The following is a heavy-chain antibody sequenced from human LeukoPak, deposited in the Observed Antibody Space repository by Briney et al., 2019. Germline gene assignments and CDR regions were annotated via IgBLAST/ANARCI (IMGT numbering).Heavy chain of an antibody. CDR3: AKASWVSSADAVL. Sequence: PGGSLRLSCVASGFIFRDYAMSWVRQAPAGGLEWVSSLRGDGETFYTDSVKGRFTLSRDHSRNTVYLQLNNLRVGDTAVYYCAKASWVSSADAVLWGQGTLVTVS. CDR1: GFIFRDYA. D-gene: IGHD3-16*01. J-gene: IGHJ4*02. V-gene: IGHV3-23*01. CDR2: LRGDGET.